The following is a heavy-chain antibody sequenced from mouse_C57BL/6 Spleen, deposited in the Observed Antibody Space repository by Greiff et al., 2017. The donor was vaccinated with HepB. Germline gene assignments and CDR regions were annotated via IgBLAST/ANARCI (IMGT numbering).Heavy chain of an antibody. Sequence: QVHVKQSGAELAKPGASVKLSCKASGYTFTSYCMHWVKQRPGQGLEWIGYINPSSGYTKYNQKFKDKATLTADKSSSTAYMQLSSLTSEDSAVYYCARWEYDFDYWGQGTTLTVSS. CDR3: ARWEYDFDY. D-gene: IGHD5-1*01. CDR2: INPSSGYT. CDR1: GYTFTSYC. J-gene: IGHJ2*01. V-gene: IGHV1-7*01.